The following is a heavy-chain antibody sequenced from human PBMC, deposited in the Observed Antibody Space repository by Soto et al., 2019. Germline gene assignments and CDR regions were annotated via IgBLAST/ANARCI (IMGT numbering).Heavy chain of an antibody. J-gene: IGHJ4*02. Sequence: ASLKVSCHASGYTFTSYYMHWVRQAPGQGLEWMGIINPSGGSTSYAQKFQGRVTMTRDTSTSTVYMELSSLRSEDTAVYYCARVRPGAEYFDYWGQGTLVTVSS. CDR2: INPSGGST. D-gene: IGHD3-10*01. V-gene: IGHV1-46*01. CDR1: GYTFTSYY. CDR3: ARVRPGAEYFDY.